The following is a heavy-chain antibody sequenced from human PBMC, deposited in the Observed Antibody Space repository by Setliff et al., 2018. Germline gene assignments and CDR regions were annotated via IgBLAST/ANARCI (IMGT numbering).Heavy chain of an antibody. CDR1: GGSISSSTDY. J-gene: IGHJ3*02. CDR3: ARLWNLGAFDI. V-gene: IGHV4-39*07. CDR2: IHYSGST. D-gene: IGHD1-7*01. Sequence: ETLSLTCSVSGGSISSSTDYWGWIRQPPGKGLEWIGNIHYSGSTYYNPSLKSRVTISVDTSKNQFSLKLSSVTAADTAVYYCARLWNLGAFDIWGQGTMVTVSS.